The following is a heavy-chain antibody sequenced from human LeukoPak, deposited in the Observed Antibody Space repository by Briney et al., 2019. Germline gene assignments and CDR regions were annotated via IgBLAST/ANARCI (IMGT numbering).Heavy chain of an antibody. J-gene: IGHJ4*02. CDR2: ISGSGGST. CDR3: AKGESIAARPGYFDY. Sequence: PGGSLRLSCAASGFTFSSYAMSWVRQAPGKGLEWVSAISGSGGSTYYADSVKGRFTISRDNFKNTLYLQMNSLRAEDTAVYYCAKGESIAARPGYFDYWGQGTLVTVSS. V-gene: IGHV3-23*01. D-gene: IGHD6-6*01. CDR1: GFTFSSYA.